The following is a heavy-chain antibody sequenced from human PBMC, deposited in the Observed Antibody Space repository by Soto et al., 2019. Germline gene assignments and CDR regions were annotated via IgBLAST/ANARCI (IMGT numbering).Heavy chain of an antibody. V-gene: IGHV3-30-3*01. CDR3: ARAYSSSWDVFDY. Sequence: QVQLVESGGGVVQPGRSLRLSCAASGFTFSSYAMHWVRQAPGNGLEWVAVISYDGSNKYYADSVKGRFTISRDNSKNTLYLQMNSLRDEDTAVYYCARAYSSSWDVFDYWGQGTLVTVSS. CDR1: GFTFSSYA. CDR2: ISYDGSNK. J-gene: IGHJ4*02. D-gene: IGHD6-13*01.